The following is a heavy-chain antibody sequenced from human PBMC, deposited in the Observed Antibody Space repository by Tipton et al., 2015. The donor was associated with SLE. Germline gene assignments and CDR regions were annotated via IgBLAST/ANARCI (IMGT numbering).Heavy chain of an antibody. CDR2: ISWDGGST. D-gene: IGHD4-17*01. J-gene: IGHJ4*02. Sequence: GSLRLSCAASGFTFDDYTMHWVRQAPGKGLEWVSLISWDGGSTHYADSVKGRFTISRDNSKNSLYLQMNSLRTEDTAFYHCAKDTITVPRGDRYFDYWGQGTLVTVSS. CDR1: GFTFDDYT. CDR3: AKDTITVPRGDRYFDY. V-gene: IGHV3-43*01.